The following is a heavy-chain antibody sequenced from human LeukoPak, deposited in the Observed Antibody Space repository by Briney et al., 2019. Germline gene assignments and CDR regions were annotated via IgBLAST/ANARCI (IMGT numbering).Heavy chain of an antibody. D-gene: IGHD2-15*01. V-gene: IGHV3-23*01. CDR3: AKGATGLRIVGDD. Sequence: GGSLRLSCAASGFTFSNYAMTWVRQAPGKGLEWVSTITGSGNDAYYADSVKGRFTISRDNSKNMLYLQMNSLRAEDTAVYYCAKGATGLRIVGDDWGQGTLVIVSS. CDR1: GFTFSNYA. CDR2: ITGSGNDA. J-gene: IGHJ4*02.